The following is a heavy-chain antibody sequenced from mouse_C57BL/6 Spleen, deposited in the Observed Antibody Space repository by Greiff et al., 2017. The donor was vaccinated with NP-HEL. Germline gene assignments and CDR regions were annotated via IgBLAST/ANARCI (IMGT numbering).Heavy chain of an antibody. CDR1: GYAFSSSW. CDR3: ARGYYGFDY. D-gene: IGHD1-1*01. Sequence: VKLMESGPELVKPGASVKISCKASGYAFSSSWMNWVKQRPGKGLEWIGRIYPGDGDTNYNGKFKGKATLNADKSSSTAYMQLSSLTSEDSAVYFCARGYYGFDYWGQGTTLTVSS. V-gene: IGHV1-82*01. CDR2: IYPGDGDT. J-gene: IGHJ2*01.